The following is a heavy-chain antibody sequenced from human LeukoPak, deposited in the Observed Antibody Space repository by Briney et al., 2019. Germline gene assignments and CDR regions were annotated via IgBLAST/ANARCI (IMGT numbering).Heavy chain of an antibody. V-gene: IGHV1-8*03. D-gene: IGHD3-3*01. CDR1: GYTFTSYD. CDR3: ASSEKHDYDFWSGYYFNYYYYYMDV. J-gene: IGHJ6*03. CDR2: MNPNSGNT. Sequence: GSSVKVSCKASGYTFTSYDINWVRQATGQGLEWMGRMNPNSGNTGYAQKFQGRVTITRNTSISTAYMELSSLRSEDTAVYYCASSEKHDYDFWSGYYFNYYYYYMDVWGKGTTVTVSS.